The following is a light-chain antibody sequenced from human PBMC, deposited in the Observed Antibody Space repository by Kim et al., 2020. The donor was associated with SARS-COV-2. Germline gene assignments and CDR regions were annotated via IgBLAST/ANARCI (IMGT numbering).Light chain of an antibody. V-gene: IGLV2-14*03. CDR3: SSYTDRATVI. CDR1: GSDVGGYDY. Sequence: GQSMTISCTGTGSDVGGYDYVSWYQHHPGEAPKLIIFDVSQRPSGVSYRFSGSKSGSTASLTISGLQAADEADYYCSSYTDRATVIFGGGTQLTV. CDR2: DVS. J-gene: IGLJ2*01.